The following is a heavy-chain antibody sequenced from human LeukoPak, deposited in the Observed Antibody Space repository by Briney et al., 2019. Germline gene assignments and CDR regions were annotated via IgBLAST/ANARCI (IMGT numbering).Heavy chain of an antibody. CDR2: INHSGST. J-gene: IGHJ4*02. CDR3: ARTTVTKFDPFDY. V-gene: IGHV4-34*01. CDR1: GGSFSGYY. Sequence: SETLSLTCAVYGGSFSGYYWSWIRQPPGKGLEWIGEINHSGSTNYNPSLKSRVTISVDTSKNQFSLKLSSVTAADTAVYYCARTTVTKFDPFDYWGQGTLVTVSS. D-gene: IGHD4-17*01.